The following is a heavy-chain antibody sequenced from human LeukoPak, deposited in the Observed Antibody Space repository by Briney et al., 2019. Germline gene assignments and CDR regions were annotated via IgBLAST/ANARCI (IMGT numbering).Heavy chain of an antibody. CDR2: IYCSGST. V-gene: IGHV4-39*07. J-gene: IGHJ6*03. D-gene: IGHD5-18*01. CDR3: ARRTWIQLWSPPNIYYYYYYMDV. CDR1: GGSISSSSYY. Sequence: SETLSLTCSVSGGSISSSSYYWGWIRQPPGKGLEWIGTIYCSGSTYYNPSLTSRVTISVDTSKNQFSLKLSSVTAADTAVYYCARRTWIQLWSPPNIYYYYYYMDVWGKGTTVTISS.